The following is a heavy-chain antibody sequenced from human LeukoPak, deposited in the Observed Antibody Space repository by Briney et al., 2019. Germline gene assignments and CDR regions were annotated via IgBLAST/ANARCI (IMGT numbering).Heavy chain of an antibody. D-gene: IGHD5-12*01. J-gene: IGHJ4*02. V-gene: IGHV3-23*01. CDR2: VSGSGGYT. CDR1: GFTFSSYA. Sequence: GGSLRLSCAASGFTFSSYAMSWVRQAPGKGLEWVSSVSGSGGYTYYADSVKGRFTISRDNSKNTLYLQMNSLRAEDTAVYYCARGGMGFDYWGQGTLVTVSS. CDR3: ARGGMGFDY.